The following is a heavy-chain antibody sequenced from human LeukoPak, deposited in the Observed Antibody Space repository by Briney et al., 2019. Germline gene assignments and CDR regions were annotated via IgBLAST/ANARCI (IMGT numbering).Heavy chain of an antibody. V-gene: IGHV1-46*01. CDR2: INPSGGST. D-gene: IGHD4-23*01. J-gene: IGHJ4*02. Sequence: ASVKVSCKASGYTFTNYYMHWVRQAPGQGLEWMGIINPSGGSTSYAQKFQGRVTMTRDMSSSTFYMDLSSLRSEDTAVYYCAREYGGNSDFDYWGQGTLVTVSS. CDR1: GYTFTNYY. CDR3: AREYGGNSDFDY.